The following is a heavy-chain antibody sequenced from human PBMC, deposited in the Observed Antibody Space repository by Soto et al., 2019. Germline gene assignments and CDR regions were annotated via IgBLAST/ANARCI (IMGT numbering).Heavy chain of an antibody. CDR1: GFTFTKNA. Sequence: QVQLVQSGAEEKRPGASVTLSCKASGFTFTKNAIHWVRQAPGQRPEWMGWINAGNGNTKDLQKFQGEVTIIRDTSATTVNMELNSLRSEETAVYYCARSAVSPFGGLIGPFDYWGQGTLVTVSS. J-gene: IGHJ4*02. CDR3: ARSAVSPFGGLIGPFDY. CDR2: INAGNGNT. D-gene: IGHD3-16*02. V-gene: IGHV1-3*05.